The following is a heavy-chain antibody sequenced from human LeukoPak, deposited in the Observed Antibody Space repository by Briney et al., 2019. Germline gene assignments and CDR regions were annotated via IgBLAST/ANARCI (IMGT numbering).Heavy chain of an antibody. J-gene: IGHJ4*02. CDR1: GYSISSGYY. Sequence: SETLSLTCTVSGYSISSGYYWGWIRQPPGKGLEWIGSIYHSGSTYYNPSLKSRVTISVDTSKNQFSLKLSSVTAADTAVYYCARVGGHSSSWPVFFDYWGQGTLVTVSS. D-gene: IGHD6-13*01. CDR3: ARVGGHSSSWPVFFDY. CDR2: IYHSGST. V-gene: IGHV4-38-2*02.